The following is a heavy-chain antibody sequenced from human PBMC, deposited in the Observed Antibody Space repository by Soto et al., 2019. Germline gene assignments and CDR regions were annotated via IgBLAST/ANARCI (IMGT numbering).Heavy chain of an antibody. CDR1: GFTVSNNY. CDR3: AAQRGGGGY. J-gene: IGHJ4*02. CDR2: IYSGGYT. V-gene: IGHV3-53*01. Sequence: EVQLVESGGGLIQPGGSLRLSCAVSGFTVSNNYMSWVRQAPGKGLEGVSVIYSGGYTAYGDSVKGRFTISRDNSKNTLYLKRNGRGAGTTAVYFCAAQRGGGGYWGQGTLVTVSS. D-gene: IGHD6-25*01.